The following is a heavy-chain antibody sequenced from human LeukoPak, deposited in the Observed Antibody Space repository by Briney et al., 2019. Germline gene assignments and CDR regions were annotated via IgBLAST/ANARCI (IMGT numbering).Heavy chain of an antibody. D-gene: IGHD2-15*01. J-gene: IGHJ4*02. CDR3: AREVGYCSGGSCYFGFDY. Sequence: GGSLRLSCAASGFTFSSYWMSWVRQAPGKGLEWVANIKQDGSEKYYVDSVKGRLTISRGNAKNSLYLQMNSLRAEDTAVYYCAREVGYCSGGSCYFGFDYWGQGTLVTVSS. CDR1: GFTFSSYW. V-gene: IGHV3-7*03. CDR2: IKQDGSEK.